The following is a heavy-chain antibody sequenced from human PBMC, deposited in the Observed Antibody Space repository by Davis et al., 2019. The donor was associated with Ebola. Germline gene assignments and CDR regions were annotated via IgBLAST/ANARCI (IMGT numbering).Heavy chain of an antibody. Sequence: MPSETLSLTCAVYGGSFSGYYWSWIRQPPGKGLEWIGEINHSGSTNYNPSLKSRVTISVDTSKNQFSLKLSSVTAADTAVYYCARVDERGDFDYWGQGTLVTVSS. D-gene: IGHD1-1*01. CDR2: INHSGST. CDR1: GGSFSGYY. J-gene: IGHJ4*02. V-gene: IGHV4-34*01. CDR3: ARVDERGDFDY.